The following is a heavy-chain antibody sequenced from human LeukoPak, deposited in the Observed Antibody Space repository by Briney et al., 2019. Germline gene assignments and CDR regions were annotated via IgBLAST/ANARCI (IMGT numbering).Heavy chain of an antibody. Sequence: SVKVSCKSSGGTFSSYGISWVRQAPGQGLEWMGGIIPIFGTINYAQKFQGRVTINADKFTNTAYMELSSLRSDDTAVYYCARAVWFGELLSYMDVWGKGTTVTVSS. CDR1: GGTFSSYG. J-gene: IGHJ6*03. CDR2: IIPIFGTI. V-gene: IGHV1-69*06. CDR3: ARAVWFGELLSYMDV. D-gene: IGHD3-10*01.